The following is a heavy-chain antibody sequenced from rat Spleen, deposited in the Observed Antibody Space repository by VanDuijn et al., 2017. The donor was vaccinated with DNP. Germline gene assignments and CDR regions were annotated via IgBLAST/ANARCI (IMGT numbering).Heavy chain of an antibody. J-gene: IGHJ3*01. Sequence: EVQLVESGGGLVQPGRSMKLSCAASGFTFSNSDMAWVRQAPTKGLEWVATISTGGGTTYYRHSVKGRFTISRDNANSSLSLQMDNLRSEDTAAYYCARHGVFYGLTFAYWGQGTLVTVSS. CDR2: ISTGGGTT. CDR3: ARHGVFYGLTFAY. CDR1: GFTFSNSD. D-gene: IGHD1-6*01. V-gene: IGHV5-25*01.